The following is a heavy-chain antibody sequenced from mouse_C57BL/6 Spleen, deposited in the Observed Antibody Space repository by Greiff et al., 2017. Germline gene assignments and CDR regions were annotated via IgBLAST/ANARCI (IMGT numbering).Heavy chain of an antibody. D-gene: IGHD4-1*01. Sequence: VQGVESGAELVKPGASVKISCKASGYAFSSYWMNWVKQRPGKGLEWIGQIYPGDGDTNYNGKFKGKATLTADKSSSTAYMQLSSLTSEDSAVYFCAEAGTGYWYVDVWGTGTTVTVSS. CDR2: IYPGDGDT. CDR3: AEAGTGYWYVDV. CDR1: GYAFSSYW. V-gene: IGHV1-80*01. J-gene: IGHJ1*03.